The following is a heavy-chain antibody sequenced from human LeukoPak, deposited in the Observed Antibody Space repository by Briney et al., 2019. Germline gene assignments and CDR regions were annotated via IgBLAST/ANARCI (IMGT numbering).Heavy chain of an antibody. Sequence: GGSLRLSCAASGFTVSSRSMNWVRQAPGKGLECVSIIYSGEVTSYADSVKGRFTISRDSGTNTLFLQMDNLRADDTAVYYCARAVAAVALRDYHYVDVWGKGTTVTVSS. J-gene: IGHJ6*03. CDR3: ARAVAAVALRDYHYVDV. V-gene: IGHV3-53*01. CDR2: IYSGEVT. D-gene: IGHD6-19*01. CDR1: GFTVSSRS.